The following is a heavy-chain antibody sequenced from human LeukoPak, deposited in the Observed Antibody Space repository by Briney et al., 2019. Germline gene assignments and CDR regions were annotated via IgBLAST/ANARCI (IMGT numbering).Heavy chain of an antibody. Sequence: SETLSLTWTVSGGSISSYYWSWLRQPAGKGLEWIGRIYTSGSTNYNPSLKSRVTMSVDTSKNQFSLKLSSVTAADTAVYYCARDYDFWSGYPYWGQGTLVTVSS. V-gene: IGHV4-4*07. CDR2: IYTSGST. D-gene: IGHD3-3*01. CDR1: GGSISSYY. J-gene: IGHJ4*02. CDR3: ARDYDFWSGYPY.